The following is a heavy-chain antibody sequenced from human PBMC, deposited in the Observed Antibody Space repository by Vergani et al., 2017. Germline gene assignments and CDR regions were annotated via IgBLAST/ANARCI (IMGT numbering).Heavy chain of an antibody. CDR3: TRGWYYDSIAYWAY. J-gene: IGHJ4*02. Sequence: QVQLVQSGAEVKKPGSSVKVSCKASGASFNSYAISWVRQAPGQGLEWMGGIVPVVVTPKYAQKFQGRVTITADESTSTVYMELSSLRSEDTAVYYCTRGWYYDSIAYWAYWGQGTLVTVSS. CDR2: IVPVVVTP. D-gene: IGHD3-22*01. CDR1: GASFNSYA. V-gene: IGHV1-69*12.